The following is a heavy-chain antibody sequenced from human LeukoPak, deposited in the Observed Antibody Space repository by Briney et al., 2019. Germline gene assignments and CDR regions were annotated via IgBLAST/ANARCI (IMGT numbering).Heavy chain of an antibody. CDR3: ARDGIATDYYFDY. CDR2: IWYDGSNK. J-gene: IGHJ4*02. CDR1: GSTFSSYG. Sequence: GGSLRLSCAASGSTFSSYGMHWVRQAPGKGLEWVAVIWYDGSNKYYADSVRGRFTISRDNSKNTLYLQMNSLRAEDTAVYYCARDGIATDYYFDYWGQGTLVTVSS. D-gene: IGHD6-13*01. V-gene: IGHV3-33*01.